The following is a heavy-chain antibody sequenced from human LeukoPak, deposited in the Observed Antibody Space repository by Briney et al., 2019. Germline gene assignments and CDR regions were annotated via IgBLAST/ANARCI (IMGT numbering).Heavy chain of an antibody. V-gene: IGHV3-48*03. Sequence: GGSLRLSCAASGFTFGSYEMNWVRQAPGKGLECLSYISSSGATRYYADSVKGRFTVSRDNAKNSLYLQMNSLRAEDTAVYYCARQIEVAGKETAWTFDYWGQGTLVTVSS. CDR3: ARQIEVAGKETAWTFDY. J-gene: IGHJ4*02. CDR2: ISSSGATR. D-gene: IGHD6-19*01. CDR1: GFTFGSYE.